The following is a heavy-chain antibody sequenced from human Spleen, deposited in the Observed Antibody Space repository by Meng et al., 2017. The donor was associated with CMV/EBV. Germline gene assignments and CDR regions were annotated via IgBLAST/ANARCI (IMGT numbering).Heavy chain of an antibody. CDR2: IWYDGSNK. Sequence: GESLKISCAASGFTFSSYGMHWVRQAPGKGLEWVAVIWYDGSNKYYADSVKGRFTISRDNAKNTLYLQMNSLRAEDTAVYYCAKGRNSSSPSSYGMDVWGQGTTVTVSS. CDR1: GFTFSSYG. D-gene: IGHD2-2*01. CDR3: AKGRNSSSPSSYGMDV. J-gene: IGHJ6*02. V-gene: IGHV3-33*06.